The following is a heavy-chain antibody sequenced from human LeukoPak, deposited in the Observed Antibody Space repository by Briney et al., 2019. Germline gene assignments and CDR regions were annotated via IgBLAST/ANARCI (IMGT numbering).Heavy chain of an antibody. CDR1: GYTFTGYY. CDR3: ARVPGYVPFFDY. CDR2: INPNSGGT. Sequence: ASVKVCCKASGYTFTGYYMHWVRQAPGQGLEWMGWINPNSGGTNYAQKFQGRVTMTRDTSISTAYMELSRLRSDDTAVYYCARVPGYVPFFDYWGQGTLVTVSS. V-gene: IGHV1-2*02. D-gene: IGHD3-16*01. J-gene: IGHJ4*02.